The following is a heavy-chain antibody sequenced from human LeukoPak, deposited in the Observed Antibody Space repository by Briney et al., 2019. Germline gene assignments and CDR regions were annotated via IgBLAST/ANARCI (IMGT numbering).Heavy chain of an antibody. J-gene: IGHJ4*02. CDR1: GGTFSSYA. Sequence: GASVKVSCKASGGTFSSYAISWVRQAPGQGLEWMGRIIPILGIANYAQKFQGRVTITADKSTSTAYMELSSLRSEDTAVYYCAREGYDSSGPFDYWGQGTLVTVSS. CDR3: AREGYDSSGPFDY. V-gene: IGHV1-69*04. D-gene: IGHD3-22*01. CDR2: IIPILGIA.